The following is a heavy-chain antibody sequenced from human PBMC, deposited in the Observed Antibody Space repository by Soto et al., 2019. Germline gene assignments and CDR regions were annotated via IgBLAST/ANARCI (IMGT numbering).Heavy chain of an antibody. D-gene: IGHD6-6*01. V-gene: IGHV4-39*01. Sequence: PSGNLSLTCTVSSRSLSSSSYYWRWIRQPPGRGLEWIGSIYYSGSTYYNPSLKIRVTISVDTSKNQFSLKLSSVTPTDTAVYYCAIWLSSSQGSEFDTWGRGTLLTVSS. CDR2: IYYSGST. CDR1: SRSLSSSSYY. J-gene: IGHJ5*02. CDR3: AIWLSSSQGSEFDT.